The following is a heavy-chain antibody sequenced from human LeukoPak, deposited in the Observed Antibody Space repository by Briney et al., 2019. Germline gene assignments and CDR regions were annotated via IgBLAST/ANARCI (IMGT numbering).Heavy chain of an antibody. CDR1: GFTFSDYY. CDR2: ISSSSSYT. V-gene: IGHV3-11*06. Sequence: PGGSLRLSCAASGFTFSDYYMSWIRQAPGKGLEWVSYISSSSSYTNYADSVKGRFTISRDNAKNSLYLQMNSPRAEDTAVYYCARSLKRGDAFDIWGQGTMVTVSS. CDR3: ARSLKRGDAFDI. D-gene: IGHD5-24*01. J-gene: IGHJ3*02.